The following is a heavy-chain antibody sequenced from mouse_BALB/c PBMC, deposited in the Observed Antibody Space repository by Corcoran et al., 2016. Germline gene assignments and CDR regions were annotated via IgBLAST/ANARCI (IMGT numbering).Heavy chain of an antibody. CDR2: IDPENGNT. J-gene: IGHJ4*01. Sequence: EVQLQQSGAELVRPGALVKLSCKASGFNIKDYYMHWVKQRPEQGLEWIGWIDPENGNTIYDPKFQGKASITADTSSNTAYLQLSSLTSEDTAVYYCARSDEGYGDYWGQGTSVTVSS. CDR3: ARSDEGYGDY. D-gene: IGHD2-14*01. V-gene: IGHV14-1*02. CDR1: GFNIKDYY.